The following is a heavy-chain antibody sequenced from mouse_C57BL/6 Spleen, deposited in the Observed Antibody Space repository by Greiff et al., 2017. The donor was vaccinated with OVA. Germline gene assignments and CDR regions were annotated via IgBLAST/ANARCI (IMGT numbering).Heavy chain of an antibody. CDR1: GFTFRSYA. Sequence: EVHLVESGEGLVKPGGSLNLSCAASGFTFRSYAMSWVRQTPEKRLEWVAYISSGGDYIYYADTVKGRFTISSDTARNTLYLQMSSLTSEDTAMYYCTGEGGSYEYGGEFAYWGQGTLVTVSA. J-gene: IGHJ3*01. D-gene: IGHD2-4*01. CDR3: TGEGGSYEYGGEFAY. CDR2: ISSGGDYI. V-gene: IGHV5-9-1*02.